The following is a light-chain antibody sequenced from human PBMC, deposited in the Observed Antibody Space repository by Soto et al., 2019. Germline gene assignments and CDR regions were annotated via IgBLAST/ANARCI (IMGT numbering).Light chain of an antibody. CDR3: MQGTHWPRT. CDR1: QSLVHSNGNTY. CDR2: KVS. Sequence: DVVMTQSPLSLPVTLGQPASISCRSSQSLVHSNGNTYLNWFQQRPGQSPRRLLYKVSIRDSGGPDRFSGSGSGTDFTLKISRVEADDVGVYYCMQGTHWPRTFGQGTKVDIK. J-gene: IGKJ1*01. V-gene: IGKV2-30*02.